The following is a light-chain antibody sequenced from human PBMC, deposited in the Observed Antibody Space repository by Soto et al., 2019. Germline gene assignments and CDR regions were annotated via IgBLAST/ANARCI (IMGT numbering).Light chain of an antibody. CDR2: EVS. V-gene: IGLV2-23*02. CDR1: SSDVGSYNL. J-gene: IGLJ2*01. CDR3: CSYAGSSTHVV. Sequence: QSVLTQPASVSGSPGQSITISCTGTSSDVGSYNLVSSYQQHPGKAPKLMIYEVSKRPSGVSNRFSGSKSGNTASLTISGLQAEDEADYYCCSYAGSSTHVVFGGGTKLTVL.